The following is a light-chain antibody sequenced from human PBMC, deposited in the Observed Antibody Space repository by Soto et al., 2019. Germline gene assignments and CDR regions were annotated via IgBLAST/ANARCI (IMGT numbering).Light chain of an antibody. CDR1: SSNIGSNY. J-gene: IGLJ2*01. CDR2: RNN. V-gene: IGLV1-47*01. CDR3: AAWDDSLSGRL. Sequence: QSVLTQPPSASETPGQRVTISCSGSSSNIGSNYVYWYQQLPGTAPKLLIYRNNQRPSGVPDRFSGSKSGTSASLVISGLRSEDEADYYCAAWDDSLSGRLFGGGTKLTVL.